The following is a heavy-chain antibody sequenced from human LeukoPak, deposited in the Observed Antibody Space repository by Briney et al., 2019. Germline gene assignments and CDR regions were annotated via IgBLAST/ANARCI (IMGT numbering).Heavy chain of an antibody. D-gene: IGHD7-27*01. CDR3: TRLGNAQESDY. V-gene: IGHV3-73*01. CDR1: GFAFSGSA. Sequence: PGGSLRLSCAASGFAFSGSAMHWVRQASGKGLEWVGRIRSKANSYATAYAASVKGRLTISRDDSNNTAYLQMNSLKTEDTAVYYCTRLGNAQESDYWGQGTLVTVSS. CDR2: IRSKANSYAT. J-gene: IGHJ4*02.